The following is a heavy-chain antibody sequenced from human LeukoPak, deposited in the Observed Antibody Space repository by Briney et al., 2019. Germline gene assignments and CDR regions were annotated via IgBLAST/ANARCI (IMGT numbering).Heavy chain of an antibody. J-gene: IGHJ4*02. V-gene: IGHV4-34*09. CDR2: ISYSGST. D-gene: IGHD5-18*01. CDR3: AREAGYNYGQYYFDC. CDR1: GGSFSGYY. Sequence: SETLSLTCAVYGGSFSGYYWSWIRQPPGKGLEWIGYISYSGSTYYNPSLKSRVTISVDTSENQFSLELSSVTAADTAVYYCAREAGYNYGQYYFDCWGQGTLVTVSS.